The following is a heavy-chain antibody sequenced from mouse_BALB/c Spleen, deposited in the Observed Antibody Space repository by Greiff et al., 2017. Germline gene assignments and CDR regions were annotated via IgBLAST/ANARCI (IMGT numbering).Heavy chain of an antibody. D-gene: IGHD2-3*01. V-gene: IGHV14-3*02. Sequence: VQLKESGAELVKPGASVKLSCTASGFNIKDTYMHWVKQRPEQGLEWIGRIDPANGNTKYDPKFQGKATITADTSSNTAYLQLSSLTSEDTAVYYCARRWLLLWGQGTTLTVSS. CDR2: IDPANGNT. CDR1: GFNIKDTY. J-gene: IGHJ2*01. CDR3: ARRWLLL.